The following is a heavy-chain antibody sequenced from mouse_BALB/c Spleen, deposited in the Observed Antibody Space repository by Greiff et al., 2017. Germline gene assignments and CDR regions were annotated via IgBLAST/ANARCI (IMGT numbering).Heavy chain of an antibody. D-gene: IGHD1-2*01. J-gene: IGHJ2*01. Sequence: VKLMESGGDLVKPGGSLKLSCAASGFTFSSYGMSWVRQTPDKRLEWVATISSGGSYTYYPDSVKGRFTISRDNAKNTLYLQMSSLKSEDTAMYYCARQTTATPFDYWGQGTTLTVSS. CDR1: GFTFSSYG. CDR2: ISSGGSYT. V-gene: IGHV5-6*01. CDR3: ARQTTATPFDY.